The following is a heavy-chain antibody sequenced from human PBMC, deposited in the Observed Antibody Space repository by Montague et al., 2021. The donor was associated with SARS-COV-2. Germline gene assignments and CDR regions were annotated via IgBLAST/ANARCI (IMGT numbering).Heavy chain of an antibody. V-gene: IGHV4-31*03. CDR3: ARDVGWYSSSWFDY. CDR2: IDYSGST. Sequence: TLSLTCTVSGGSISSGGYYWSWIRQHPGKGLEWIGYIDYSGSTYYXPSVKSRVTISVDTSKNQFSLKLSSVTAADTAVYYCARDVGWYSSSWFDYWGQGTLVTVSS. CDR1: GGSISSGGYY. J-gene: IGHJ4*02. D-gene: IGHD6-13*01.